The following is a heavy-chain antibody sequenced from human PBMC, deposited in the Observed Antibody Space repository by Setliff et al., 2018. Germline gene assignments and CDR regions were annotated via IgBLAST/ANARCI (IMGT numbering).Heavy chain of an antibody. CDR2: TYYSGNT. CDR1: GASVSGNSYY. J-gene: IGHJ4*02. CDR3: ARAPRYFDPTGSYFDF. Sequence: SETLSLTCTVSGASVSGNSYYWGWIRQPPGKGLEWIASTYYSGNTYYNPSLKSRVTISVDTSKNQFPLKLTSVTAADTAVYYCARAPRYFDPTGSYFDFWGQGTLVTVSS. V-gene: IGHV4-39*06. D-gene: IGHD3-22*01.